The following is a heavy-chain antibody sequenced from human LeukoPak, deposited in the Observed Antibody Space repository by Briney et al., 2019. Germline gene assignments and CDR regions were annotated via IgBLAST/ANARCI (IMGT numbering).Heavy chain of an antibody. CDR3: ARGDSSSSYFDY. CDR1: GFTFSRFA. V-gene: IGHV3-30-3*01. Sequence: PGGSLRLSCAASGFTFSRFAMHWVRQAPGKGLEWVAVISYDGSNKYYADSVKGRFTISRDNSKNTLYLQMNSLRAEDTAVYYCARGDSSSSYFDYWGQGTLVTVSS. D-gene: IGHD6-6*01. CDR2: ISYDGSNK. J-gene: IGHJ4*02.